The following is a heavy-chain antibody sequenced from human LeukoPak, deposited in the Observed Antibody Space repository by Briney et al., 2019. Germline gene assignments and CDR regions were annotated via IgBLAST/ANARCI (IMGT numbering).Heavy chain of an antibody. J-gene: IGHJ6*04. CDR1: GYSISSGYY. V-gene: IGHV4-38-2*02. D-gene: IGHD3-10*01. CDR2: IYHSGST. Sequence: SETLSLTCTVSGYSISSGYYWGWIRQPPGKGLEWIGSIYHSGSTYYNPSLKSRVTISVDTSKNQFSLKLSSVTAADTAVYYCAVNYGSGSYSPDVWGKGTTVTISS. CDR3: AVNYGSGSYSPDV.